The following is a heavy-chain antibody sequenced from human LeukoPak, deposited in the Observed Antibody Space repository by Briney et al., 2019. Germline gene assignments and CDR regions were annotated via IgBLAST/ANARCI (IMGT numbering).Heavy chain of an antibody. Sequence: GGSLRLSCAASGFTFDDYAMHWVRQAPGKGLEWVSGISWNSGSIGYADSVKGRFTISRDNAKNSLYLQMNSLRAEDTALYYCAKDKATMVRGVSWYFDLWGRGTLVTVSS. CDR1: GFTFDDYA. V-gene: IGHV3-9*01. D-gene: IGHD3-10*01. CDR3: AKDKATMVRGVSWYFDL. CDR2: ISWNSGSI. J-gene: IGHJ2*01.